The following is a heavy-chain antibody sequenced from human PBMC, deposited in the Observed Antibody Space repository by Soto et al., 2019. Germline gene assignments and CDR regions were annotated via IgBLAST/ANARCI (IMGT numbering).Heavy chain of an antibody. CDR3: ARGGYYARYAFDI. V-gene: IGHV4-34*01. CDR2: INHSRST. Sequence: PSETLSLTCAVYGGSFSGYYWSWIRQPPGKGLEWIGEINHSRSTKYNPSLKSRVTISVDTSKNQFSLKLSSVTAADTAVYYCARGGYYARYAFDIWGQGTMVTVSS. CDR1: GGSFSGYY. J-gene: IGHJ3*02. D-gene: IGHD3-10*01.